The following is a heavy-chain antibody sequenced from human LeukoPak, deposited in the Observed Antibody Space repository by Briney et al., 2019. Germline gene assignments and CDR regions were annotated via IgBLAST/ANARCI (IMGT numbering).Heavy chain of an antibody. CDR3: ARDTYYYDSGGYDDAFDI. J-gene: IGHJ3*02. CDR1: GGSISIYF. V-gene: IGHV4-59*12. Sequence: SETLSLTCTVSGGSISIYFWSWIRQPPGRGLEWIGHIYYSGHTNYNPPLKSRVTISIDTSKKQFSLKLSSVTAADTAVYYCARDTYYYDSGGYDDAFDIWGPGTTVTVSS. D-gene: IGHD3-22*01. CDR2: IYYSGHT.